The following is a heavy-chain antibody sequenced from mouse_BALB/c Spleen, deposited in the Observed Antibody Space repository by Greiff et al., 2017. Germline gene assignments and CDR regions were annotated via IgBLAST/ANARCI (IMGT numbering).Heavy chain of an antibody. CDR1: GFTFSSYT. CDR2: ISSGGSYT. Sequence: EVQVVESGGGLVKPGGSLKLSCAASGFTFSSYTMSWVRQTPEKRLEWVATISSGGSYTYYPDSVKGRFTISRDNAKNTLYLQMSSLKSEDTAMYYCTREGSSSYYFDYWGQGTTLTVSS. CDR3: TREGSSSYYFDY. V-gene: IGHV5-6-4*01. J-gene: IGHJ2*01. D-gene: IGHD1-1*01.